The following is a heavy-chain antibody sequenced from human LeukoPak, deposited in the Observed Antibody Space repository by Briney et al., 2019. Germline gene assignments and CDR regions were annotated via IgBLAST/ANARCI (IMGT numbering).Heavy chain of an antibody. CDR2: MNTNSGNT. J-gene: IGHJ4*02. V-gene: IGHV1-8*01. D-gene: IGHD2-8*01. Sequence: ASVKVSCKASGYTFTSYDINWVRQATGQGLEWMGWMNTNSGNTGYAQKFQGRVTMTRNTSISTAYMELSSLRSEDTAVYYCARGLWRTNGVFLGYWGQGTLVTVSS. CDR3: ARGLWRTNGVFLGY. CDR1: GYTFTSYD.